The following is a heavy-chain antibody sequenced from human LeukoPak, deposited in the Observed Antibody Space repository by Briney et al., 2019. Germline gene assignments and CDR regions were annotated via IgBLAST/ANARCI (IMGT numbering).Heavy chain of an antibody. V-gene: IGHV3-23*01. D-gene: IGHD3-10*01. J-gene: IGHJ4*02. Sequence: PGGSLRLSCAASGFTFSTYGMSWVRQAPGKGLEWVSAIRGSGTNTYYADSVKGRFTISRDNSKNTLYLQMNSLRAEDTAVYYCAKGSLNEITMVRGAIIWGQGTLVTDSS. CDR3: AKGSLNEITMVRGAII. CDR1: GFTFSTYG. CDR2: IRGSGTNT.